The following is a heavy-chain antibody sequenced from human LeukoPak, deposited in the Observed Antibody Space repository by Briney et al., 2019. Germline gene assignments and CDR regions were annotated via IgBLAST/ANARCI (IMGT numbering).Heavy chain of an antibody. J-gene: IGHJ4*02. CDR1: GFTFSSYA. CDR2: ISGSGGST. CDR3: AKGARITMIVVVITPFDY. Sequence: GGSLRLSCAASGFTFSSYATSWVRQAPGKGLEWVSAISGSGGSTYYADSVKGRFTISRDNSKNTLYLQMNSLRAEDTAVYYCAKGARITMIVVVITPFDYWGQGTLVTVSS. V-gene: IGHV3-23*01. D-gene: IGHD3-22*01.